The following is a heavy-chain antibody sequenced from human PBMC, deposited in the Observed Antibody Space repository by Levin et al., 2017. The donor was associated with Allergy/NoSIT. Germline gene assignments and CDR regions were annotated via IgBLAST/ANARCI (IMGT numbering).Heavy chain of an antibody. CDR2: INHSGST. Sequence: SQTLSLTCAVYGGSFSGYYWSWIRQPPGKGLEWIGEINHSGSTNYNPSLKSRVTISVDTSKNQFSLKLSSVTAADTAVYYCARGGFVVVPAANFDYWGQGTLVTVSS. CDR1: GGSFSGYY. J-gene: IGHJ4*02. CDR3: ARGGFVVVPAANFDY. V-gene: IGHV4-34*01. D-gene: IGHD2-2*01.